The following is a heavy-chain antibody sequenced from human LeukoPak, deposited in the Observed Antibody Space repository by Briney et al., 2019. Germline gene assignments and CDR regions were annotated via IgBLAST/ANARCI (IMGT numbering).Heavy chain of an antibody. D-gene: IGHD6-19*01. J-gene: IGHJ6*03. CDR2: FDWIGNST. CDR1: GFTFDDYG. CDR3: ARGDSSGPDYYYYMDV. Sequence: GGSLRLACAASGFTFDDYGMNWVRQAPGKGLEWVSGFDWIGNSTSYADSVKGRFTISRDNAKNSLYLQMNSLRDEDTAVYYCARGDSSGPDYYYYMDVWGKGTTVTISS. V-gene: IGHV3-20*04.